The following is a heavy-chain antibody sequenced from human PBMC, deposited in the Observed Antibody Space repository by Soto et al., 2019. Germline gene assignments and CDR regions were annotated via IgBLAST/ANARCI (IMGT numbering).Heavy chain of an antibody. D-gene: IGHD2-21*01. J-gene: IGHJ5*01. Sequence: SETLSLTCTVSGGSISSHYWSWIRQPPGKGLEWIGYIYYSGSSNYNPSLKSRVTISIATSKNQFSLKLRSVTAADTAVYYCETEAYCSNCFDSWGQGTLVTVSS. V-gene: IGHV4-59*11. CDR2: IYYSGSS. CDR1: GGSISSHY. CDR3: ETEAYCSNCFDS.